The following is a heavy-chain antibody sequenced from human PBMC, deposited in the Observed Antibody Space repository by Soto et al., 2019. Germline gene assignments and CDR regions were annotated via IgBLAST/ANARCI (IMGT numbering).Heavy chain of an antibody. Sequence: GGSLRLSCAASGFTFSSYSMNWVRQAPGKGLEWVSYISSSSSTIYYADSVKGRFTISRDNAKNTLYLQMNSLRAEDTAVYYCVRGEGGWETYWGQGTLVTVSS. CDR1: GFTFSSYS. V-gene: IGHV3-48*01. CDR2: ISSSSSTI. CDR3: VRGEGGWETY. J-gene: IGHJ4*02. D-gene: IGHD6-19*01.